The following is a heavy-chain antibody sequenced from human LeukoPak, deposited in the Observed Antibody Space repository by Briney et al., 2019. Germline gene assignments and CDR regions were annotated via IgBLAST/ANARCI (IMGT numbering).Heavy chain of an antibody. CDR1: GFTFSSYE. Sequence: PGGSRKLSCVASGFTFSSYEMNWVRQAPGKGLEWVSHISRSGSTIYYADSVKGRFTISRDNAKNSLYLQMNSLRAEDTAVYYCARDRGTGSNSPYYFDYWGQGTLVTVSS. V-gene: IGHV3-48*03. CDR2: ISRSGSTI. CDR3: ARDRGTGSNSPYYFDY. J-gene: IGHJ4*02. D-gene: IGHD3-10*01.